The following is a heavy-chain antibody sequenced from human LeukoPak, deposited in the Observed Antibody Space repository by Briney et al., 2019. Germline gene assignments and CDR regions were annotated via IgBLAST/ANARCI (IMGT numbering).Heavy chain of an antibody. Sequence: SETLSLTCTVSGYSISSGYYWGWIRQPPGKGLEWIGSIYHSGSTYYNPSLKSRVTISVDTSKNQFSLKLSSVTAADTAVYYCGSSSWDAFDYWGQGTLVTVSS. J-gene: IGHJ4*02. CDR2: IYHSGST. CDR1: GYSISSGYY. V-gene: IGHV4-38-2*02. CDR3: GSSSWDAFDY. D-gene: IGHD6-13*01.